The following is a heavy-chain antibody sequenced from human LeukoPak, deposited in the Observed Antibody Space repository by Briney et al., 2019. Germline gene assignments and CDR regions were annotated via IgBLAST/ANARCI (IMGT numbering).Heavy chain of an antibody. CDR2: IRYDGSNK. V-gene: IGHV3-30*02. Sequence: GGSLRLSCAASGFTFSSYNMNWVRQAPGKGLEWVAFIRYDGSNKKYADSVRGRFTISRDNSKNTLYLQMNSLRAEDTAVYYCARDEEPYYYYYMDVWGKGTTVTVSS. CDR3: ARDEEPYYYYYMDV. CDR1: GFTFSSYN. D-gene: IGHD1-14*01. J-gene: IGHJ6*03.